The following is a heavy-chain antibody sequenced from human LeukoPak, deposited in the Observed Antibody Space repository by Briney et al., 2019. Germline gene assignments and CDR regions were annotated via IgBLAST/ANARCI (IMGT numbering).Heavy chain of an antibody. CDR2: IIPIFGTS. D-gene: IGHD1-7*01. J-gene: IGHJ4*02. V-gene: IGHV1-69*13. CDR3: AKDIYGTTVYGGYFDY. Sequence: SVKVSCKSSGENFSSYVITWVRQAPGQGLEWMGGIIPIFGTSNYAQRFQGRVTITADESTSTAYMELSSLRSEDTAVYYCAKDIYGTTVYGGYFDYWGQGTLVTVSS. CDR1: GENFSSYV.